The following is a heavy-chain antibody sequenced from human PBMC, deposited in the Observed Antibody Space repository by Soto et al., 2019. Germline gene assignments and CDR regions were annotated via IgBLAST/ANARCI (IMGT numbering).Heavy chain of an antibody. Sequence: PGGSLRLSCEAGSGFSISRYWMAWVRQAPGKGLEWVANIVQDGTDRYYLDSVTGRFTTSRDNARNSMYLQMNSLRIEDTAVYYCARALADGMDVWGQGTTVTVSS. D-gene: IGHD3-3*02. V-gene: IGHV3-7*03. CDR2: IVQDGTDR. J-gene: IGHJ6*02. CDR1: GFSISRYW. CDR3: ARALADGMDV.